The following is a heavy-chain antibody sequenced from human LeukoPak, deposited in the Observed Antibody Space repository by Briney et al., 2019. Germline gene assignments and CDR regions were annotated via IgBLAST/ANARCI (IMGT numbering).Heavy chain of an antibody. V-gene: IGHV3-9*01. CDR3: AKDGLIFKVNHYYFDY. CDR2: ISWNSGSI. J-gene: IGHJ4*02. CDR1: GFTFDDYA. D-gene: IGHD3/OR15-3a*01. Sequence: GGSLRLSCAASGFTFDDYAMHWVRQAPGKGLEWVSGISWNSGSIGYADSVKGRFTISRDNAKNSLYLQMNSLRAEDTALYYCAKDGLIFKVNHYYFDYWGQGTLVTVSS.